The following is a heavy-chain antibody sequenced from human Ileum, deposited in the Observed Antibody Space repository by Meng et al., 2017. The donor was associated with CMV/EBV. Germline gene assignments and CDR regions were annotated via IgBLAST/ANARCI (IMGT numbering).Heavy chain of an antibody. J-gene: IGHJ4*02. D-gene: IGHD3-16*02. CDR2: ISGSGSTT. CDR1: GFPFSSYT. Sequence: LSCAASGFPFSSYTMNSVRQAPGKGLEWVSHISGSGSTTYYADSVKGRFTISRDNSKNTLYLQMNSLRAEDTAVYYCAKALVSYTYDYWGQGTLVTVSS. V-gene: IGHV3-23*01. CDR3: AKALVSYTYDY.